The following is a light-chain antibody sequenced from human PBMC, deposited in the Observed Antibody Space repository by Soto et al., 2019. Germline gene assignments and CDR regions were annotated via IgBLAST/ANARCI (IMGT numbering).Light chain of an antibody. J-gene: IGKJ4*01. CDR1: QTVNNY. CDR2: DAS. V-gene: IGKV3-11*01. CDR3: QQRSKSLT. Sequence: EIVLTQSPATLSLSPGERATLSCRASQTVNNYLGWYQQKPGQAPRLLIYDASNRATGIPARFSGSGSGTDFTLTISSLEPEDFAVYYCQQRSKSLTFGGGTKVEIK.